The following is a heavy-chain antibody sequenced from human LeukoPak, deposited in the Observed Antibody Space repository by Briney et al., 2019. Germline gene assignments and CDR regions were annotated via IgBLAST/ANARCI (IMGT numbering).Heavy chain of an antibody. Sequence: GGSLRLSCAVSGITLSNYGMSWVRQAPGKGLEWVAGISGSAGGTYYADSVKGRFTISRDNAKNTLYLQLNNLRAEDTAVYFCAKRGVVIRVILVGFYKEAYYFDSWGQGALVTGSS. V-gene: IGHV3-23*01. CDR2: ISGSAGGT. CDR1: GITLSNYG. CDR3: AKRGVVIRVILVGFYKEAYYFDS. J-gene: IGHJ4*02. D-gene: IGHD3-22*01.